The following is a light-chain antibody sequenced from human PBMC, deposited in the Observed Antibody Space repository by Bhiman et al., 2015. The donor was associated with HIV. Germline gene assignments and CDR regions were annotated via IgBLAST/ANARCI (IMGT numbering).Light chain of an antibody. Sequence: SYELTQPPSVSVAPGRTATITCVGNNVGTNSVHWYRQRPGQAPQLVIVYPNDRPSGIPDRFSGSYSGNAATLTISGAEAGDEADYYCQLWDTTSDPFVVFGGGTKLTVL. CDR1: NVGTNS. CDR2: YPN. CDR3: QLWDTTSDPFVV. V-gene: IGLV3-21*04. J-gene: IGLJ2*01.